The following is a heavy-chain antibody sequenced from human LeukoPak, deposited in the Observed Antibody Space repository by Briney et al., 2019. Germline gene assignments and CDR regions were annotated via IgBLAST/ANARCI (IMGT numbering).Heavy chain of an antibody. CDR2: IGNGGTT. V-gene: IGHV3-23*01. CDR1: GYTFSNFA. Sequence: GGSLRLSCAASGYTFSNFAVGWVRQAPGKGLEWVSSIGNGGTTYYAGSVKGRFSISRDNSKNTLSLQVNSLRAEDTAVYYCAKMRGHPREAYYFDSWGQGALVTVSS. J-gene: IGHJ4*02. CDR3: AKMRGHPREAYYFDS. D-gene: IGHD1-26*01.